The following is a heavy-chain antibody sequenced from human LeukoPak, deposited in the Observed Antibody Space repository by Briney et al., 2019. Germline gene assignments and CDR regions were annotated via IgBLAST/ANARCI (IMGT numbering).Heavy chain of an antibody. V-gene: IGHV4-34*01. CDR3: AATMVRGVRLFGY. CDR1: GGSFSGYY. D-gene: IGHD3-10*01. J-gene: IGHJ4*02. CDR2: INHGGST. Sequence: SETLSLTCAVYGGSFSGYYWSWIRQPPGKGLGWIGEINHGGSTNYNPSLKSRVTISVDTSKNQFSLKLSSVAAADTAVYYCAATMVRGVRLFGYWGQGTLVTVSS.